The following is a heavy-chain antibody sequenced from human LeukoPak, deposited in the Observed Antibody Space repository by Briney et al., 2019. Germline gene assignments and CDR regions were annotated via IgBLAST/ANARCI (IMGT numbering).Heavy chain of an antibody. D-gene: IGHD1-7*01. J-gene: IGHJ4*02. V-gene: IGHV3-30*02. CDR3: AKDWETGTTLIPLDY. CDR1: GFTFSSYG. CDR2: IRYDGSNK. Sequence: PGGSLRLSCAASGFTFSSYGMHWVRQAPGKGLEWVAFIRYDGSNKYYADSVKGRFTISRDNSKNTLYLQMNSLRAEDTAVYYCAKDWETGTTLIPLDYWGQGTLVTVSS.